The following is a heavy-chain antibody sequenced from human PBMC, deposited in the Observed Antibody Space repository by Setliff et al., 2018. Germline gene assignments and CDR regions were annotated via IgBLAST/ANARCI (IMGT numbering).Heavy chain of an antibody. V-gene: IGHV1-18*01. J-gene: IGHJ6*02. CDR3: AKEPAVSLTEAVRRSYYDYALDV. D-gene: IGHD3-10*01. CDR1: GYTFTSYA. CDR2: ISAYTGNT. Sequence: ASVKVSCKASGYTFTSYAMHWVRQAPGQSLEWMGWISAYTGNTNYAQKLQGRVSMTTDTSTSTAYMELRSLRFDDSAIYYCAKEPAVSLTEAVRRSYYDYALDVWGQGTTVTVSS.